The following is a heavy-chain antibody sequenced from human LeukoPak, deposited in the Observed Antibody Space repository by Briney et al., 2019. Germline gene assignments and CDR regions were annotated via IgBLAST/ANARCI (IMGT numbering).Heavy chain of an antibody. CDR3: ARQKRWDGYTLDS. CDR1: GDSISSSSYY. V-gene: IGHV4-39*01. CDR2: VSYSGST. Sequence: SETLSLTCTVSGDSISSSSYYWGWIRQPPGKGLEWIGSVSYSGSTHNTPSLKSRTTVSVDTSKNQSSLKLSSVAAADTAVYSCARQKRWDGYTLDSWGQGTLVTVSS. D-gene: IGHD5-24*01. J-gene: IGHJ4*02.